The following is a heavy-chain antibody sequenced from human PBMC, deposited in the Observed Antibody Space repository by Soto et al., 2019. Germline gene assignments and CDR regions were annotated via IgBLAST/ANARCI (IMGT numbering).Heavy chain of an antibody. D-gene: IGHD3-22*01. CDR1: GFTFSSYE. Sequence: PVGSLRLSCAASGFTFSSYEMNWVRQAPGKGLVWVSYISSSGSTIYYADSVKGRFTISRDNAKNSLYLQMNSLRAEDTAVYSCARRWGYYYYDSSGYYFDYWGQGTLVTVSS. CDR3: ARRWGYYYYDSSGYYFDY. CDR2: ISSSGSTI. J-gene: IGHJ4*02. V-gene: IGHV3-48*03.